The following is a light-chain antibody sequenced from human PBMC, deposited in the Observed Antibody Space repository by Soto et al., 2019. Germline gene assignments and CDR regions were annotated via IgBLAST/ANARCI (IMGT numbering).Light chain of an antibody. J-gene: IGKJ4*01. V-gene: IGKV1-5*01. CDR2: DTF. CDR3: QQYNSYSPLT. CDR1: QYISSW. Sequence: DIQMTQSPSSLSASIGDRVTITCRASQYISSWLAWYQQKPGKAPNLLMFDTFSLESGVPSRFSGSRSGTEFTLTISSLQPDDYATYYCQQYNSYSPLTFGGGTKVEIK.